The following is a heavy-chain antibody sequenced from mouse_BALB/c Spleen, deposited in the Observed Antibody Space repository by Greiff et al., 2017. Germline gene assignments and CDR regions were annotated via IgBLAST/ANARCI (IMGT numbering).Heavy chain of an antibody. CDR3: ARGGVSYYFDY. CDR1: GFTFSSYG. V-gene: IGHV5-6-3*01. CDR2: INSNGGST. J-gene: IGHJ2*01. Sequence: EVQRVESGGGLVQPGGSLKLSCAASGFTFSSYGMSWVRQTPDKRLELVATINSNGGSTYYPDSVKGRFTISRDNAKNTLYLKMSSLKSEATAMYYCARGGVSYYFDYWGQGTTLTVSS.